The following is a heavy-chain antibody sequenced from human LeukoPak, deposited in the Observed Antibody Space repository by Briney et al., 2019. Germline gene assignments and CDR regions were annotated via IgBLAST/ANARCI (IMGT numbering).Heavy chain of an antibody. V-gene: IGHV4-59*01. CDR3: ARGANHGDSGLDVFDI. CDR2: TYSSGSA. D-gene: IGHD4-17*01. CDR1: GGSFSGYY. J-gene: IGHJ3*02. Sequence: SETLSLTCTVSGGSFSGYYWSWLRQPPGKGLEWIGDTYSSGSATYNPSLTSRVTISLDTSKNQFSLKLTSVTAADTAVYHCARGANHGDSGLDVFDIWGQGTMVTVSS.